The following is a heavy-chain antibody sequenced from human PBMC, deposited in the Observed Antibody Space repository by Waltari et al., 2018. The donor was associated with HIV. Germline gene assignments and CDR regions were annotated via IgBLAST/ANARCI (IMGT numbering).Heavy chain of an antibody. V-gene: IGHV5-51*01. Sequence: EVQLVQSGAAVKKPGESLKISCKGSGYSFTSYWIGWVRQMPGKGLEWVGIIYSGDSDTRYSPSFQGQVTISADKSISTAYLQWSSLKASDTAMYYCARQVGYCSGGSCYPDYWGQGTLVTVSS. CDR2: IYSGDSDT. J-gene: IGHJ4*02. D-gene: IGHD2-15*01. CDR3: ARQVGYCSGGSCYPDY. CDR1: GYSFTSYW.